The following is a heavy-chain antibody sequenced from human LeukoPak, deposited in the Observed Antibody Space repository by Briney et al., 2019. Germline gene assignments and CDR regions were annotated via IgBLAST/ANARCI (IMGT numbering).Heavy chain of an antibody. V-gene: IGHV3-30*19. CDR1: GFTFSSYG. D-gene: IGHD2-2*02. Sequence: GRSLRLSCAASGFTFSSYGMHWVRQAPGKGLEWVAVIWYDGSNKYYADSVKGRFTISRDNSKNTLYLQMNSLRAEDTAVYYCARTATAIVPFDYWGQGTLVTVSS. CDR3: ARTATAIVPFDY. J-gene: IGHJ4*02. CDR2: IWYDGSNK.